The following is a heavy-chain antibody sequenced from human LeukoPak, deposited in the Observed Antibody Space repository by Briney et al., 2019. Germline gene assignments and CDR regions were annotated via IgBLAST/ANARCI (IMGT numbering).Heavy chain of an antibody. Sequence: ASVKVSCKASRYTFTGYYMHWVRQAPGQGLEWMGWINPNSGGTNYAQKFQGRVTMTRDTSISTAYMELSRLRSDDTAVYYCARAQGYSSGWYLLYYDSSGPPYYFDYWGQGTLVTVSS. V-gene: IGHV1-2*02. D-gene: IGHD6-19*01. CDR1: RYTFTGYY. CDR3: ARAQGYSSGWYLLYYDSSGPPYYFDY. CDR2: INPNSGGT. J-gene: IGHJ4*02.